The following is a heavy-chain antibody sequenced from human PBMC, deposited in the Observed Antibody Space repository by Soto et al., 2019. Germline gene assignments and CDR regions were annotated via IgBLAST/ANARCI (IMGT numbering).Heavy chain of an antibody. Sequence: PSETLSLTCTVSDDSISSGGYYWSWIRQHPGKGLEWIGYIYGTGNIYYKSSLKSRLTFSVDTSKNHFSLKLTSVTAADTAVYYCARGTDTWFFALWGRGTLVTVSS. V-gene: IGHV4-31*03. CDR3: ARGTDTWFFAL. CDR2: IYGTGNI. CDR1: DDSISSGGYY. J-gene: IGHJ2*01. D-gene: IGHD3-9*01.